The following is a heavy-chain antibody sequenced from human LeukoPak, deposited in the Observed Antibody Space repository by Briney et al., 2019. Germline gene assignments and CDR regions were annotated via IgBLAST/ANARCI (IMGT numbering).Heavy chain of an antibody. CDR2: IYHSGST. Sequence: PSETLSLTCTVSGYSISSGYYWGWIRQPPGKGLEWIGSIYHSGSTYYNPSLKSRVTISVDTSKNQFSLKLSSVTAADTAVYYCARIIKGGWFDYWGQGTLVTVSS. D-gene: IGHD6-19*01. V-gene: IGHV4-38-2*02. CDR1: GYSISSGYY. CDR3: ARIIKGGWFDY. J-gene: IGHJ4*02.